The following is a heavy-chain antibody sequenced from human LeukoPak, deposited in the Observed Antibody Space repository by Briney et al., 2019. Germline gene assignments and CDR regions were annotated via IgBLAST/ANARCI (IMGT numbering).Heavy chain of an antibody. CDR1: GFTVSSNY. Sequence: GGSLRLSCAASGFTVSSNYMSWVRQAPGKGLEWVSVIYSGGTTYYADSVKGRFTISRGNSKNTLFLQMNSLRAEDTAVYYCARGDLTGYPLWGQGTLVTVSS. D-gene: IGHD3-9*01. J-gene: IGHJ4*02. CDR3: ARGDLTGYPL. CDR2: IYSGGTT. V-gene: IGHV3-53*01.